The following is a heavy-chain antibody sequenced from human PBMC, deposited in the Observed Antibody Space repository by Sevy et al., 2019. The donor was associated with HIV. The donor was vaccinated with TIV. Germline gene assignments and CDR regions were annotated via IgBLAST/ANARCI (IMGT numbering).Heavy chain of an antibody. Sequence: GGSLRLSCAASGYTFNNAWMSWVRQAPGKGLEWLGRIKSKTDGGSAEYASPVKGRFTISRDDSKSTLYLQMNRLRTEDKGVYYCTGATVFGATWFDPWGQGALVTVSS. D-gene: IGHD3-3*01. CDR2: IKSKTDGGSA. V-gene: IGHV3-15*01. CDR1: GYTFNNAW. CDR3: TGATVFGATWFDP. J-gene: IGHJ5*02.